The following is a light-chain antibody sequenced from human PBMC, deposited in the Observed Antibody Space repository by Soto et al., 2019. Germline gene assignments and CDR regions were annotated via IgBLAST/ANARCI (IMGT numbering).Light chain of an antibody. V-gene: IGLV1-40*01. Sequence: QSVLTQPPSVSGAPGQRVTISCTGSSSNIGAGYDVHWYQQLPGTAPKLLIYGNSNRPSGVPDRLSGSKSGTSASLAITGLQAEDEADYYCQSYDSSRSGWGVSGEGTKPTVL. CDR1: SSNIGAGYD. CDR3: QSYDSSRSGWGV. CDR2: GNS. J-gene: IGLJ2*01.